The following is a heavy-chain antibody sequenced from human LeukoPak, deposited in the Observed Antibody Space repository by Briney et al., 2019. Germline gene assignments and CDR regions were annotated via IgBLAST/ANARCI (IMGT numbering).Heavy chain of an antibody. D-gene: IGHD6-19*01. Sequence: PSETLSLTCTVSGGSISSYYWSWIRQPPGKGLEWIGYIYYSGSTNYNPSLKSRVTISVDASKNQFSLKLSSVTAADTAVYYCAREGYSSGWYGNYFDYWGQGTLVTVSS. J-gene: IGHJ4*02. CDR1: GGSISSYY. V-gene: IGHV4-59*01. CDR3: AREGYSSGWYGNYFDY. CDR2: IYYSGST.